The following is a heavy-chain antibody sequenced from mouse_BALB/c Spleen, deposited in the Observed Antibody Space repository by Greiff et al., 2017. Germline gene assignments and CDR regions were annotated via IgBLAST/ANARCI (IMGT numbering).Heavy chain of an antibody. CDR2: INPSTGYT. J-gene: IGHJ3*01. D-gene: IGHD4-1*01. CDR3: ARSSGTFAY. V-gene: IGHV1-7*01. CDR1: GYTFTSYW. Sequence: VQLVESGAELAKPGASVKMSCKASGYTFTSYWMHWVKQRPGQGLEWIGYINPSTGYTEYNQKFKDKATLTADKSSSTAYMQLSSLTSEDSAVYYCARSSGTFAYWGQGTLVTVSA.